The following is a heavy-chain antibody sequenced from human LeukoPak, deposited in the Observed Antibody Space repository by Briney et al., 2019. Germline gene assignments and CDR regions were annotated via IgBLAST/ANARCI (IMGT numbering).Heavy chain of an antibody. Sequence: GGSLRLSCAASGFTFNTYYMSWVRRAPGKGLEWVANIKQDGSEAYYVDSVKGRFTISRDNAKNSLYLQMNSLRAEDTAVYYCASLGCSSTSCYNYWGQGTLVTVSS. CDR3: ASLGCSSTSCYNY. CDR1: GFTFNTYY. CDR2: IKQDGSEA. J-gene: IGHJ4*02. D-gene: IGHD2-2*02. V-gene: IGHV3-7*03.